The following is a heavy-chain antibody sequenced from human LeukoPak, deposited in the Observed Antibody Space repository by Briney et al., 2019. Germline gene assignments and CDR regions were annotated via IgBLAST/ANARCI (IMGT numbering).Heavy chain of an antibody. CDR2: INHSGST. CDR1: GGSFSGYY. D-gene: IGHD6-6*01. J-gene: IGHJ4*02. Sequence: SETLSLTCAVYGGSFSGYYWSWIRQPPGKGLEWIGEINHSGSTNYNPSLKSRVTISVDTSKNQFSLKLSSVTAADTAVYYCATVRQRSSSGCNDYWGQGTLVTVSS. CDR3: ATVRQRSSSGCNDY. V-gene: IGHV4-34*01.